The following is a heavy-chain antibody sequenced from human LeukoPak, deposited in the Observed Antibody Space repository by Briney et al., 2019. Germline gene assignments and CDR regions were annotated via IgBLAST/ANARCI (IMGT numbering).Heavy chain of an antibody. CDR1: GFTFDDYA. D-gene: IGHD2-21*01. CDR3: AKDSDGFDY. V-gene: IGHV3-9*01. J-gene: IGHJ4*02. CDR2: ISWNSGSI. Sequence: GGSLRLSCAASGFTFDDYAMHWVRQAPGKGLEWVSGISWNSGSIGYADSVKGRFTISRDNAENSLYLQMNSLRAEDTALYYCAKDSDGFDYWGQGTLVTVSS.